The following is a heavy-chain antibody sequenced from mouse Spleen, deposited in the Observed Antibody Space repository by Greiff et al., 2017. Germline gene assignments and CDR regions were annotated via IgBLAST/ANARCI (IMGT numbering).Heavy chain of an antibody. CDR3: AINPGNYYGSSHWFAY. J-gene: IGHJ3*01. CDR1: GYAFSSSW. V-gene: IGHV1-82*01. D-gene: IGHD1-1*01. CDR2: IYPGDGDT. Sequence: VQLQQSGPELVKPGASVKISCKASGYAFSSSWMNWVKQRPGKGLEWIGRIYPGDGDTNYNGKFKGKATLTADKSSSTAYMQLSSLTSEDSAVYFCAINPGNYYGSSHWFAYWGQGTLVTVSA.